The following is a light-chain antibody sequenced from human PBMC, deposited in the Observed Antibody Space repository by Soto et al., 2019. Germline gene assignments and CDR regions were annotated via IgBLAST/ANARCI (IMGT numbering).Light chain of an antibody. CDR2: KAS. V-gene: IGKV1-5*03. CDR1: QSITSW. J-gene: IGKJ1*01. Sequence: DVQMTQSPSTMSAFVGDRVTITCRASQSITSWLAWYQQKPGKAPNLLIYKASSLESGVPSRFSGSGSGTEFTLTISSLHPDDFATYYCQQYDSYPWTFGQGTKVDIK. CDR3: QQYDSYPWT.